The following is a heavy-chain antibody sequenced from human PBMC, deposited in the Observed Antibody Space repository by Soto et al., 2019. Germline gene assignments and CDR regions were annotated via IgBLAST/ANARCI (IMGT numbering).Heavy chain of an antibody. V-gene: IGHV4-30-2*03. CDR1: GGSINSGGYS. Sequence: SETLSLTCTVSGGSINSGGYSWTWIRQPPGKGLEWIGFIYYSGSTYYNPSLKSRVTISVDTSKNQFSLKLSSVTAADTAVYYCARRGSGSYSDYWGQGTLVTVSS. CDR2: IYYSGST. D-gene: IGHD3-10*01. CDR3: ARRGSGSYSDY. J-gene: IGHJ4*02.